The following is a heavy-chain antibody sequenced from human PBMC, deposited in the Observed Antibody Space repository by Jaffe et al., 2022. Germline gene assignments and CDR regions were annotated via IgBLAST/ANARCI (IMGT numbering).Heavy chain of an antibody. J-gene: IGHJ4*02. D-gene: IGHD2-21*01. CDR2: INPDSGAT. CDR3: ARIVGGADVSAF. CDR1: GYTFLVYY. V-gene: IGHV1-2*02. Sequence: VQLVQSGAEVKKPGASVKVSCKASGYTFLVYYVHWVRQAPGQGLEWMGYINPDSGATNFARKFQGRVTVTRDTSITTAYMELSGLTSEDTAIYYCARIVGGADVSAFWGQGTLVTVSS.